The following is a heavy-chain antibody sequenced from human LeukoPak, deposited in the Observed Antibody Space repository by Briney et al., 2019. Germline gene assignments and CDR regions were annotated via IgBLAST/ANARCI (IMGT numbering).Heavy chain of an antibody. V-gene: IGHV1-18*01. CDR3: ARDRTTVSFDY. J-gene: IGHJ4*02. Sequence: ASVKVSCKASGYTFTSYGISWVRQAPGQGLEWMGWISAYNGNTNYAQELQGRVTMTTDKSTSTAYMELSSLRSEDTAVYYCARDRTTVSFDYWGQGTLVTVSS. D-gene: IGHD4-17*01. CDR1: GYTFTSYG. CDR2: ISAYNGNT.